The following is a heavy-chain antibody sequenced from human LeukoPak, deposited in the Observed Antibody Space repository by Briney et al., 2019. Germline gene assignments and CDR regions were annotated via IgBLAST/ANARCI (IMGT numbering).Heavy chain of an antibody. J-gene: IGHJ3*02. V-gene: IGHV4-59*02. CDR2: IHYSGRT. CDR3: VRDSGYSSGWYLIDDDFDI. CDR1: GGSVSGYY. D-gene: IGHD6-13*01. Sequence: SETLSLTCAVSGGSVSGYYWSWVRQFPGRRREWIGYIHYSGRTNYNPSLKSRITLSLETSSNQISLELKSVTSADTALYYCVRDSGYSSGWYLIDDDFDIWGQGTMVIVSA.